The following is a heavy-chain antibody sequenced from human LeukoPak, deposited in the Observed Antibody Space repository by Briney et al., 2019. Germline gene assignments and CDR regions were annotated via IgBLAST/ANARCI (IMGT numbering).Heavy chain of an antibody. CDR1: GFTFSSYG. CDR3: ARDALGYSYGDY. Sequence: GRSLRLSCAASGFTFSSYGMHWVRQAPGKGLERVAVIWYDGSNKYYADSVKGRFTISRDNSKNTLYLQMNSLRAEDTAVYYCARDALGYSYGDYWGQGTLVTVSS. J-gene: IGHJ4*02. D-gene: IGHD5-18*01. CDR2: IWYDGSNK. V-gene: IGHV3-33*01.